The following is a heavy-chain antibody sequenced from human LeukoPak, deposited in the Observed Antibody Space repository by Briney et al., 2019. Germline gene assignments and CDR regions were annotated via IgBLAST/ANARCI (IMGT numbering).Heavy chain of an antibody. CDR1: GFTFSSYS. D-gene: IGHD6-19*01. CDR2: ISSSSSYI. CDR3: ARSPKKEWLVRRYFDY. V-gene: IGHV3-21*01. J-gene: IGHJ4*02. Sequence: GGSLRLSCAASGFTFSSYSMNWVRQAPGKGLEWVSSISSSSSYICYADSVKGRFTISRDNAKNSLYLQMNSLRAEDTAVYYCARSPKKEWLVRRYFDYWGQGTLVTVSS.